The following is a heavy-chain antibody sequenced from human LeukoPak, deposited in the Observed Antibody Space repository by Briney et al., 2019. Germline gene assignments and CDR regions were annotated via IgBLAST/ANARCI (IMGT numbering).Heavy chain of an antibody. CDR3: ARKKSTEAGRRRGYFDY. J-gene: IGHJ4*02. V-gene: IGHV4-61*02. CDR2: VYNSGST. CDR1: GGSISSDSYY. Sequence: SETLSLTCTVSGGSISSDSYYWSWIRQSADKGVEWIARVYNSGSTNYNPSLRSRATISVDTSNNQFSLRLTSVTAADTALYYCARKKSTEAGRRRGYFDYWGRGILVTVSS. D-gene: IGHD6-6*01.